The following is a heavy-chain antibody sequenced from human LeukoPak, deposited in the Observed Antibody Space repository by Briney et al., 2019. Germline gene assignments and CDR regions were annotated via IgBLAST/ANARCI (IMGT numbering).Heavy chain of an antibody. D-gene: IGHD5-24*01. CDR3: ARDKGYNSAY. J-gene: IGHJ4*02. CDR2: IRMDGGEQ. Sequence: GGSLRLSCAASGFTFSSYWMTWVRQTPGKGLEWVANIRMDGGEQYYMDSVEGRFTISRDNAKNSLCLQMYSLRPEDTAVYYCARDKGYNSAYWGRGTLVRLL. CDR1: GFTFSSYW. V-gene: IGHV3-7*01.